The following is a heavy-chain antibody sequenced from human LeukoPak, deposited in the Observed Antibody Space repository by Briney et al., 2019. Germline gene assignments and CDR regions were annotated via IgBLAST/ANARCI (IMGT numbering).Heavy chain of an antibody. V-gene: IGHV4-34*01. J-gene: IGHJ4*02. CDR3: ASLRYSSGWYGVLDY. Sequence: SETLSLTCAVYGGSFSGYYWSWIRQPPGKGLEWIGEINHSGSTNYNPSLKSRVTISVDTSKNQFSLKLSSVTAADTAVYYCASLRYSSGWYGVLDYWGQGTLVTVSS. CDR2: INHSGST. CDR1: GGSFSGYY. D-gene: IGHD6-19*01.